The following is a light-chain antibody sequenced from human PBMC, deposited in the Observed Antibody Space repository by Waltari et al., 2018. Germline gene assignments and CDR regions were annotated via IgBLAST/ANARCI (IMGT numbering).Light chain of an antibody. CDR2: DVT. CDR1: SSHLGGYSY. J-gene: IGLJ1*01. V-gene: IGLV2-11*01. CDR3: CSYAGSDTYV. Sequence: QSTLTQPRSVSGSPGQSVAIPCTWTSSHLGGYSYFSWSPQHPGKAPKIIIYDVTRRPSWVPDRFSGSKSGNTASLTISGLQADDEAHYYCCSYAGSDTYVFGTGTEVTVL.